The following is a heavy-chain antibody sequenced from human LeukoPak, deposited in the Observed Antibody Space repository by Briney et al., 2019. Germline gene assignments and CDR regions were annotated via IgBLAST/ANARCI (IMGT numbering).Heavy chain of an antibody. CDR2: INSDGSSI. V-gene: IGHV3-74*01. CDR1: GFTFSSYW. D-gene: IGHD6-13*01. J-gene: IGHJ4*01. CDR3: ARDPFSSSSFDY. Sequence: GGSLRLSCAASGFTFSSYWMHWVRQAPGKGLVWVSRINSDGSSIRYADSVKGRFTISRDNAKNTLYLQMNTLRAEDTAVYYCARDPFSSSSFDYWGQGTLVTVSS.